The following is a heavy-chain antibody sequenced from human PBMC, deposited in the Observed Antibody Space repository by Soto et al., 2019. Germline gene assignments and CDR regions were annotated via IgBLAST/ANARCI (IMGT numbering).Heavy chain of an antibody. Sequence: QLQLQESGPGLVKPSETLSLTCTVSGDSISSSNYYWGWIRQPPGKGLEWIASIYHSGSTFYNTSLKRRVTMSLQTSNNQFSLELSSVTAADTAVYFCASRRMDFDHWGRGILVTVSS. CDR3: ASRRMDFDH. CDR1: GDSISSSNYY. J-gene: IGHJ4*02. V-gene: IGHV4-39*01. CDR2: IYHSGST. D-gene: IGHD2-8*01.